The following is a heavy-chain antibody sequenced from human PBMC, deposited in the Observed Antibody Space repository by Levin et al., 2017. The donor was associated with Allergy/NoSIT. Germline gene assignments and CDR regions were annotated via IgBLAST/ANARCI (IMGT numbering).Heavy chain of an antibody. J-gene: IGHJ3*02. V-gene: IGHV3-7*01. Sequence: GGSLRLSCAASGFIFSNYWMTWVRQAPGKGLEWVANIKKDGSDKYYVDSVKGRFTISRDNAKNSLYLQMNSLRVEDTAVYYCARDQGITADIAAFEMWGQGAMVTVSS. D-gene: IGHD6-6*01. CDR3: ARDQGITADIAAFEM. CDR1: GFIFSNYW. CDR2: IKKDGSDK.